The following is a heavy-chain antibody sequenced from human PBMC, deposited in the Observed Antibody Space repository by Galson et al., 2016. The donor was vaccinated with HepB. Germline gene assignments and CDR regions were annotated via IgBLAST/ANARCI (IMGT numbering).Heavy chain of an antibody. CDR3: VKDRPYGTGWYWCSES. V-gene: IGHV3-23*01. CDR2: FRGRANT. CDR1: GFTFITSV. J-gene: IGHJ5*02. D-gene: IGHD6-13*01. Sequence: SLRLSCAASGFTFITSVMSWVRQTPGKGLEWVSSFRGRANTQYADSVRGRFTPSRDDSKGTLFLQMNSLTADDTAVYYCVKDRPYGTGWYWCSESWGQGTLVIVSS.